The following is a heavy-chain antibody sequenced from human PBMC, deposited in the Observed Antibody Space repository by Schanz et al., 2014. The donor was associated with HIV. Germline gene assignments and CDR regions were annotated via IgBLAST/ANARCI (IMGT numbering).Heavy chain of an antibody. V-gene: IGHV3-23*01. CDR3: AKSRGDSWPYGMDV. Sequence: EVQLLESGGGLVQPGGSLRLSCAVSGFTISSNYMSWVRQAPGKGLEWVSGISDTGVRTNYADSVKGRLTISRDNSENTLYLQMNSLRAEDTAVYYCAKSRGDSWPYGMDVWGQGTTVTVSS. CDR1: GFTISSNY. J-gene: IGHJ6*02. CDR2: ISDTGVRT. D-gene: IGHD4-17*01.